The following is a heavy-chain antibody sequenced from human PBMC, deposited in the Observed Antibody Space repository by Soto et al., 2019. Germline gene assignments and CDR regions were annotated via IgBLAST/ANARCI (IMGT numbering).Heavy chain of an antibody. J-gene: IGHJ4*02. D-gene: IGHD2-15*01. CDR2: ISGSGGST. Sequence: PGGSLRLSCAASGFTFSSYAMSWVRQAPGKGLEWVSAISGSGGSTYYADSVKGRFTISRDNSKNTLYLQMNSLRAEDTAVYYCANGQPQHCSGGSCLIAFDYWGQGTLVTVSS. CDR1: GFTFSSYA. V-gene: IGHV3-23*01. CDR3: ANGQPQHCSGGSCLIAFDY.